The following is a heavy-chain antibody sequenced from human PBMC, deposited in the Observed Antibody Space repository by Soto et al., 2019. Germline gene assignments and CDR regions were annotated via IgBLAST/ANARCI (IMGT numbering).Heavy chain of an antibody. CDR2: IYPGDATT. D-gene: IGHD4-17*01. J-gene: IGHJ5*02. V-gene: IGHV5-51*01. CDR1: GYRFSSFW. Sequence: GESLKISCKISGYRFSSFWIAWVRQKPGKGLEWMGIIYPGDATTIYSPSFQGRLTISVDMSISTAHLQWYGLKASDSAVYYCARGIKYGDYSRWFDPWGPGTLVTVSS. CDR3: ARGIKYGDYSRWFDP.